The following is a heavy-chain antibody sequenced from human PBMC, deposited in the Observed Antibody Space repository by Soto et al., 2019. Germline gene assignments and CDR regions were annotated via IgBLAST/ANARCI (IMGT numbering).Heavy chain of an antibody. CDR3: ATSCGGPNCLSY. V-gene: IGHV3-7*05. D-gene: IGHD2-21*01. J-gene: IGHJ4*02. Sequence: GGSLRLSCAASGFAFSTYWMSWVRQAPGKGLEWVANINQGGGEKYYVDSVRGRFTISRDNAKNAMYLEMNSLRAEDTAVYYCATSCGGPNCLSYWGQGALVTVSS. CDR1: GFAFSTYW. CDR2: INQGGGEK.